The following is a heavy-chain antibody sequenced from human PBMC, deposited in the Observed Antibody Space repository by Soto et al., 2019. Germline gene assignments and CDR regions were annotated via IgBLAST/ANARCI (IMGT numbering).Heavy chain of an antibody. V-gene: IGHV3-23*01. Sequence: PGGSLRLSCAASGFTFSSYAMSWVRQAPGKGLEWVSGLSGSGQTTYYADSVKGRFTISRDDSKNTLYLQMNSLKTEDTAVYYCTTGFTRLAAFDIWGQGTMVTVSS. J-gene: IGHJ3*02. D-gene: IGHD6-6*01. CDR2: LSGSGQTT. CDR1: GFTFSSYA. CDR3: TTGFTRLAAFDI.